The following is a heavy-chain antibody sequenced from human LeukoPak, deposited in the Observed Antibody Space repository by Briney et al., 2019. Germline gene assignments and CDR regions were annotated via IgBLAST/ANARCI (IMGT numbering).Heavy chain of an antibody. CDR1: GYTFTSYG. Sequence: ASVKVSFKASGYTFTSYGISWVRQAPGQGLEWMGWISAYNGNTNYAQKLQGRVTMTTDTSTSTAYMELRSLRSDDTAAYYCARVPVRGITMVRGVINWFDPWGQGTLVTVSS. D-gene: IGHD3-10*01. CDR2: ISAYNGNT. J-gene: IGHJ5*02. V-gene: IGHV1-18*01. CDR3: ARVPVRGITMVRGVINWFDP.